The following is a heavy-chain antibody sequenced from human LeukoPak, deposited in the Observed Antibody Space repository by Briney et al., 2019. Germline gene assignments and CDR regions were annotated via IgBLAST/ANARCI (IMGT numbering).Heavy chain of an antibody. CDR2: INTNTGNP. D-gene: IGHD6-13*01. CDR3: ARDTEDIAAAGTFDY. Sequence: ASVKVSCKASGYTFTNYAMNWVRQAPGQGLEWMGWINTNTGNPTYAQGFTGRFVFSLDTSVSTAYLQISSLKAEDTAVYYCARDTEDIAAAGTFDYWGQGTLVTVSS. CDR1: GYTFTNYA. J-gene: IGHJ4*02. V-gene: IGHV7-4-1*02.